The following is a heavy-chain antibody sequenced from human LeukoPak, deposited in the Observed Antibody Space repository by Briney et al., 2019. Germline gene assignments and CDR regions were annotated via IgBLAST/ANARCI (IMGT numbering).Heavy chain of an antibody. J-gene: IGHJ3*02. D-gene: IGHD3-10*01. CDR1: GFTFDDYG. CDR3: ARGPPYYYGSGSSLRGAFDI. Sequence: GGFLRLSCAASGFTFDDYGMSWVRQAPGKGLEWVSGINWNGGSTGYADSVKGRFTISRDNAKNSLYLQMNSLRAEDTALYYCARGPPYYYGSGSSLRGAFDIWGQGTMVTVSS. V-gene: IGHV3-20*04. CDR2: INWNGGST.